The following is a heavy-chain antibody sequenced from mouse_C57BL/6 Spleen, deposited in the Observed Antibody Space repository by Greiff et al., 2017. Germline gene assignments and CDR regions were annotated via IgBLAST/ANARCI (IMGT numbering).Heavy chain of an antibody. D-gene: IGHD2-2*01. Sequence: VQLQQSGAELARPGASVKLSCKASGYTFTSYGISWVKQRTGQGLEWIGVIYPRSGNTYYNEKFKGKATLTADKSSSTAYMELRSLTSEDSAVYFCAREEVMVTKGFAYWGQGTLVTVSA. CDR3: AREEVMVTKGFAY. V-gene: IGHV1-81*01. CDR1: GYTFTSYG. CDR2: IYPRSGNT. J-gene: IGHJ3*01.